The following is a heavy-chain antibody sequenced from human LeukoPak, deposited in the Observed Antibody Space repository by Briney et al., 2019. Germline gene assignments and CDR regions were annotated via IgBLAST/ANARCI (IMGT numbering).Heavy chain of an antibody. Sequence: PGGSLRLSCAASGFTFSSYGMHWVRQAPGKGLEWVAVISYDGSNKYYADSVKGRFTISRDNSKNTLYLQMNSLRAEDTALYYCAKSVGSGWYRSPTYFDYWGQGTLVTVSS. CDR1: GFTFSSYG. V-gene: IGHV3-30*18. J-gene: IGHJ4*02. CDR3: AKSVGSGWYRSPTYFDY. CDR2: ISYDGSNK. D-gene: IGHD6-19*01.